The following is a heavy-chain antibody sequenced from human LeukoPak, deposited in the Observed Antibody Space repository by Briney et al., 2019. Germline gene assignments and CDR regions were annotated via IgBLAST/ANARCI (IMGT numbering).Heavy chain of an antibody. V-gene: IGHV3-15*01. CDR2: IISKVDGGTA. CDR3: TTSGGTTTHFVDY. J-gene: IGHJ4*02. CDR1: GFTFSSYG. D-gene: IGHD2/OR15-2a*01. Sequence: GGSLRLSCAASGFTFSSYGMHWVRQAPGKGLEWVGRIISKVDGGTADYAAPVKGRFTISRDDSKNTVYLQMNSLKTEDTAVYYCTTSGGTTTHFVDYWGQGNLVSVSS.